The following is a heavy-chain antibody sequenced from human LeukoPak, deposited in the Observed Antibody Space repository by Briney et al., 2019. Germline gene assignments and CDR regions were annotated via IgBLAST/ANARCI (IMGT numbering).Heavy chain of an antibody. Sequence: GGSLRLSCTASGFTFGDYAMSWFRQAPGKGLEWVGFIRSKAYGGTTEYAASVKGRFTISRDDSKSIAYLQMNSLKTEDTAVYYCTREAYYDYVWGSYRYGAFDIWGQGTMVTVSS. CDR2: IRSKAYGGTT. D-gene: IGHD3-16*02. J-gene: IGHJ3*02. CDR1: GFTFGDYA. V-gene: IGHV3-49*03. CDR3: TREAYYDYVWGSYRYGAFDI.